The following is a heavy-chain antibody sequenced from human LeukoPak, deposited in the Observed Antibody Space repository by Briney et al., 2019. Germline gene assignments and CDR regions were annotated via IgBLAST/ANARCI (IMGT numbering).Heavy chain of an antibody. J-gene: IGHJ4*02. CDR2: IYPRDGST. CDR1: GYTFTSNY. CDR3: ARDQEGFDY. Sequence: ASVKVSCKASGYTFTSNYIHWVRQAPGQGLEWMGMIYPRDGSTSYAQKFQGRVTVTRDKSTSTVHMELSGLRSGDTAVYYCARDQEGFDYWGQGTLVTVSS. V-gene: IGHV1-46*01.